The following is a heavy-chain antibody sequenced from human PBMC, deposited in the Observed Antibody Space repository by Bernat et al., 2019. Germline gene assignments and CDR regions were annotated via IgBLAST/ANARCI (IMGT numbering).Heavy chain of an antibody. CDR3: ARTRDGSYDY. D-gene: IGHD5-24*01. CDR2: ISGSGVGT. Sequence: EVQLLESGGTLVQPGGSLKLSCAASGFIFSSYAMSWVRQAPGKGLEWVSAISGSGVGTYYADSVKGRFTFSRDNSKNTLYLQMNSLRVEDTAVYYCARTRDGSYDYWGQGTLVTVSS. V-gene: IGHV3-23*01. J-gene: IGHJ4*02. CDR1: GFIFSSYA.